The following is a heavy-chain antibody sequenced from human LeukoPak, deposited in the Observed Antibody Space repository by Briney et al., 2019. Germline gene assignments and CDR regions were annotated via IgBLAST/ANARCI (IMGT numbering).Heavy chain of an antibody. CDR2: IRQDGGEK. CDR3: ARGRYSYGLNWFDP. D-gene: IGHD5-18*01. Sequence: GGSLRLSCAVSGFTFTDYWMNWVRQAPGKGLEWVASIRQDGGEKSYVDSVKGRFTISRDNTKSSLYLQINSLRAEDTAVYYCARGRYSYGLNWFDPWGQGTLVTVSS. V-gene: IGHV3-7*03. CDR1: GFTFTDYW. J-gene: IGHJ5*02.